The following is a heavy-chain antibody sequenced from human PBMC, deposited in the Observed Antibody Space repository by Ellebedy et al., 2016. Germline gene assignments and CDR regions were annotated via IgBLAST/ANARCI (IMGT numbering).Heavy chain of an antibody. CDR1: GYSFTSYW. V-gene: IGHV5-51*01. D-gene: IGHD5-24*01. CDR3: ARLSMATISSDYYGMDV. Sequence: GGSLRLXCKGSGYSFTSYWIGWVRQMPGKGLEWMGIIYPGDSDTRYSPSFQGQVTISADKSISTAYLQWSSLKASDTAMYYCARLSMATISSDYYGMDVWGQGTTVTVSS. CDR2: IYPGDSDT. J-gene: IGHJ6*02.